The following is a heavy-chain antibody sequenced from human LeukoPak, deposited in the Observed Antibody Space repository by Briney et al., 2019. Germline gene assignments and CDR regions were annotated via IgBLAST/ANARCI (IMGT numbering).Heavy chain of an antibody. CDR2: ISGSGGST. J-gene: IGHJ4*02. Sequence: PGGSLRLSCAASGFTFSSYSMNWVRQAPGKGLEWVSAISGSGGSTYYADSVKGRFTISRDNSKNTLYLQMNSLRAEDTAVYYCARALAAAGVNYWGQGTLVTVSS. CDR3: ARALAAAGVNY. D-gene: IGHD6-13*01. CDR1: GFTFSSYS. V-gene: IGHV3-23*01.